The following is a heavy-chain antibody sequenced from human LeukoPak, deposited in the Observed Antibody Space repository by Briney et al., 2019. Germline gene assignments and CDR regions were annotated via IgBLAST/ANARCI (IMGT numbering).Heavy chain of an antibody. V-gene: IGHV3-23*01. D-gene: IGHD2-15*01. CDR1: KFTFNNYA. Sequence: GGSLRLSCLASKFTFNNYAMTWVRQAPGKGLEWVSSISGSGDNMDYADSVKGRFTISRDNSENTLYLQMNSLRAEDTAVYYCAKANVKYCSGGSCFDAFDIWGQGTMVTVSS. CDR3: AKANVKYCSGGSCFDAFDI. CDR2: ISGSGDNM. J-gene: IGHJ3*02.